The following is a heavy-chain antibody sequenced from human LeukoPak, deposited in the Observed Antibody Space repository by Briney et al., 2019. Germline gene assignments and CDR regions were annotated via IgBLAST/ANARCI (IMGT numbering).Heavy chain of an antibody. CDR3: ARVKVDDYVWGSYRVFFQTSFDY. V-gene: IGHV4-34*01. CDR1: GGSFSGYY. J-gene: IGHJ4*02. D-gene: IGHD3-16*02. Sequence: SETLSLTCAVYGGSFSGYYWSRIRQPPGKGLEWIGEINHSGSTNYNPSLKSRVTISVDTSKNQFSLKLSSVTAADTAVYYCARVKVDDYVWGSYRVFFQTSFDYWGQGTLVTVSS. CDR2: INHSGST.